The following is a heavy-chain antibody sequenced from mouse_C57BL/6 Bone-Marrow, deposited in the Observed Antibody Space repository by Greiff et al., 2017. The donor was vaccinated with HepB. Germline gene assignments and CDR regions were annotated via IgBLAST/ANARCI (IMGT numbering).Heavy chain of an antibody. J-gene: IGHJ4*01. Sequence: VQLQQSVAELVRPGASVKLSCTASGFNIKNTYMHWVKQRPEQGLEWIGRIDPANGNTKYAPKFQGKATITADTSSNTAYLQLSSLTTEDTAIYYWARRITTVVAKVYYAMDYWGQGTSVTVSS. CDR2: IDPANGNT. CDR1: GFNIKNTY. D-gene: IGHD1-1*01. V-gene: IGHV14-3*01. CDR3: ARRITTVVAKVYYAMDY.